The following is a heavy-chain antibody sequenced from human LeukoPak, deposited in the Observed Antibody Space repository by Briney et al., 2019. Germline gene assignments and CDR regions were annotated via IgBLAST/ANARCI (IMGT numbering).Heavy chain of an antibody. CDR2: IGTAGNT. J-gene: IGHJ4*02. CDR3: ARSKSYSSGWTDFDW. Sequence: GGSLRLSCAASGFTFSSHDMHWVRQPTGKGLEWVSVIGTAGNTYYADSVKGRFTISRENARNSLLLQMDNLRAEDTAVYYCARSKSYSSGWTDFDWWGQGTLVTVSA. V-gene: IGHV3-13*01. D-gene: IGHD6-19*01. CDR1: GFTFSSHD.